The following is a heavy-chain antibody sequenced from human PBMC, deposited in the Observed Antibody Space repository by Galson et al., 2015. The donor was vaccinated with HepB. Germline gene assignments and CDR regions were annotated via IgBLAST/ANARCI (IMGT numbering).Heavy chain of an antibody. D-gene: IGHD5/OR15-5a*01. V-gene: IGHV3-49*03. CDR2: IRSWDYGAAT. CDR1: GFKFGDYG. CDR3: SRPIYESGRVDFYYYYYMDV. Sequence: SLRLSCAGSGFKFGDYGMTWFRQPPGKGLEWVGSIRSWDYGAATMYAASVQGRFTISRDDVKGIVHLQMNSLKIDDTAVYYCSRPIYESGRVDFYYYYYMDVWGRGTSVVVS. J-gene: IGHJ6*03.